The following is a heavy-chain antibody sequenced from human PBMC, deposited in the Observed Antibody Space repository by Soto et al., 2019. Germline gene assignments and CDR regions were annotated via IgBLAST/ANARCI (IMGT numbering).Heavy chain of an antibody. CDR1: GYTFTSYY. V-gene: IGHV1-46*03. D-gene: IGHD2-21*01. Sequence: ASVKVSCKASGYTFTSYYMHWVRQAPGQGLEWMGIINPSGGSTSYAQKFQGRVTMTRDTSTSTVYMELSSLRSEDTAVYYCARVDSRRSDCGGDCYPPGAFDIWGQGTMVTVSS. J-gene: IGHJ3*02. CDR2: INPSGGST. CDR3: ARVDSRRSDCGGDCYPPGAFDI.